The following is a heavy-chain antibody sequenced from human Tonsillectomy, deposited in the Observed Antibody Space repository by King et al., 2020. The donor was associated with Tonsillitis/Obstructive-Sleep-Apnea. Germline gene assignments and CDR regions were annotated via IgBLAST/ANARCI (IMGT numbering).Heavy chain of an antibody. J-gene: IGHJ6*02. D-gene: IGHD2/OR15-2a*01. CDR2: MSYDATNT. CDR1: GFTFSTSA. CDR3: ASDRRGRVYSTLVIYYGMDV. Sequence: GQLVQSGGGVVQPGRSLRLSCAASGFTFSTSAMHWVRQAPGRGLEWVAAMSYDATNTWYADSVKGRFTISRDNSKNSLYLQMNSLRSEDTAVYYCASDRRGRVYSTLVIYYGMDVWGQGTTVTVSS. V-gene: IGHV3-30*04.